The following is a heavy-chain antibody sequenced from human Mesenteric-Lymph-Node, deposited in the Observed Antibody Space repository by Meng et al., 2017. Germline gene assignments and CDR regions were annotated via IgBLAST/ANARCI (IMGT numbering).Heavy chain of an antibody. CDR3: AKEMGAVGTPYFDY. CDR1: GFSVSNYA. D-gene: IGHD6-13*01. Sequence: EVQLLESGVGLVQLGGSLRLSCGASGFSVSNYAVSRVRPAPGKGLEWVSAFSGSDGGTHYADSVKGRFTISRDSSKNTLYLQMNSLRAEDTAIYYCAKEMGAVGTPYFDYWGQGTLVTVSS. V-gene: IGHV3-23*01. J-gene: IGHJ4*02. CDR2: FSGSDGGT.